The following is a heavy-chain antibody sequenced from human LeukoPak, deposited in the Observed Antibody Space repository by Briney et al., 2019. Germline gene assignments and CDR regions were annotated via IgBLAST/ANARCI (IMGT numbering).Heavy chain of an antibody. D-gene: IGHD3-16*01. J-gene: IGHJ4*02. CDR3: ARDAMITFGGVTSQADY. CDR2: ISAYNGNT. Sequence: GASVKVSCKASGYTFTSYGISWVRLAPGQGLEWMGWISAYNGNTNYAQKLQGRVTMTTDTSTSTAYMELRSLRSDDTAVYYCARDAMITFGGVTSQADYWGQGTLVTVSS. CDR1: GYTFTSYG. V-gene: IGHV1-18*01.